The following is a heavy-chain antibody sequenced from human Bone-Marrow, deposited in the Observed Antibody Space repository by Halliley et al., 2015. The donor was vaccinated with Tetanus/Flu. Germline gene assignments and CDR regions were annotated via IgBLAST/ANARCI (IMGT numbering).Heavy chain of an antibody. V-gene: IGHV3-33*01. Sequence: SGFTFSSYGMHWVRQAPGKGLEWVAVIWYDGIRTYYADYVKGRFTISRDNSKNTLYLQMNSLRVEDTAVYYCARDRHSGYGFYPMDVLGQGTTVTVSS. CDR1: GFTFSSYG. CDR3: ARDRHSGYGFYPMDV. CDR2: IWYDGIRT. J-gene: IGHJ6*02. D-gene: IGHD5-12*01.